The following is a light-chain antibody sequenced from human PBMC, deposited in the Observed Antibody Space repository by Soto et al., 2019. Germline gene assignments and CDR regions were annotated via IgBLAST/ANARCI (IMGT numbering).Light chain of an antibody. Sequence: IQMTQSPSTLSASVGDRVTITCRASQTINNWLAWYQQKPGETPKLLIYKASTLHTGVPSRFSGSGSGTEFTLTISCLQPDDFATYYCQQYNSYSSLTFGGGTKVDIK. CDR2: KAS. V-gene: IGKV1-5*03. CDR1: QTINNW. CDR3: QQYNSYSSLT. J-gene: IGKJ4*01.